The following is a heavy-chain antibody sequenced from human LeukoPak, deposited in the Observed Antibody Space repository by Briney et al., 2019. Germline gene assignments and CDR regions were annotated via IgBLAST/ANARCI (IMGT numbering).Heavy chain of an antibody. CDR3: AREVGGGATNYFDY. CDR2: IYSADSA. V-gene: IGHV3-53*01. J-gene: IGHJ4*02. D-gene: IGHD1-26*01. CDR1: GFPFSGYW. Sequence: GGSLRLSCAASGFPFSGYWMHWVRQAPGKGLEWVSVIYSADSAYYADSVRGRFTISRDNSKNTLYLQMNSLRADDTAVYYCAREVGGGATNYFDYWGQGTLVTVSS.